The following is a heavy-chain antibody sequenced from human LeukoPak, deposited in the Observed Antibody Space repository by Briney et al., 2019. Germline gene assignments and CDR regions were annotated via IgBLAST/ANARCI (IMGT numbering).Heavy chain of an antibody. V-gene: IGHV3-21*01. CDR3: ARAPMYGEQWLVPEYYYYYYGMDV. Sequence: PGGSLRLSCAASGFTFSSYSMNWVRQAPGKGLEWVSSISSSSSYIYYADSVKGRFTISRDNAKNSLYLQMNSLRAEDTAVYYCARAPMYGEQWLVPEYYYYYYGMDVWGQGTTVTVSS. J-gene: IGHJ6*02. CDR2: ISSSSSYI. CDR1: GFTFSSYS. D-gene: IGHD6-19*01.